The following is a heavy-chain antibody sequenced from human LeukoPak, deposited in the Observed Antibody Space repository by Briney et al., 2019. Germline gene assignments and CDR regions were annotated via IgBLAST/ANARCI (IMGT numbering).Heavy chain of an antibody. Sequence: SETLSLTCTISGGSVGDYYWSWIRQPPGKGLEWIGEINHSVSTNYNPSLKSRVTISVDTSKNQFSLKLSSVTAADTAVYYCARRNFSWFDPWGQGTLVTVSS. CDR2: INHSVST. D-gene: IGHD3-3*01. J-gene: IGHJ5*02. CDR1: GGSVGDYY. CDR3: ARRNFSWFDP. V-gene: IGHV4-34*01.